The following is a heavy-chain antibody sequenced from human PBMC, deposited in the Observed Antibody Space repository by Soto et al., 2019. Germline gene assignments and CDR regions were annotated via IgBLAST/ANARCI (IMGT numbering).Heavy chain of an antibody. CDR3: AKEGGYYGSGSYSVGENYYGMDV. CDR1: GFTFSSYG. Sequence: QVQLVESGGGVVQPGRSLRLSCAASGFTFSSYGMHWVRQAPGKGLEWVAVISYDGSNKYYADSVKGRFTISRDNSKNTLYLQMNALRAADTAVYYCAKEGGYYGSGSYSVGENYYGMDVWGQGTTVTGSS. J-gene: IGHJ6*02. CDR2: ISYDGSNK. D-gene: IGHD3-10*01. V-gene: IGHV3-30*18.